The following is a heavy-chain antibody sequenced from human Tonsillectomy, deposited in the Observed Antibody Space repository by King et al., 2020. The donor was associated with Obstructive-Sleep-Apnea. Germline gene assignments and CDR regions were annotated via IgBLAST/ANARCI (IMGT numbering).Heavy chain of an antibody. D-gene: IGHD5-12*01. CDR2: ITSSSNTI. V-gene: IGHV3-48*04. J-gene: IGHJ4*02. CDR1: GFTFSSYS. Sequence: VQLVESGGGLVQPGGSLRLSWAASGFTFSSYSMNWVRQAPGKGLEWVSYITSSSNTIYYADSVRGRFTISRDNAKNSLYLQMNSLRAEDTAVYYCARDSGDSGYDSRPIWGQGILVTVSS. CDR3: ARDSGDSGYDSRPI.